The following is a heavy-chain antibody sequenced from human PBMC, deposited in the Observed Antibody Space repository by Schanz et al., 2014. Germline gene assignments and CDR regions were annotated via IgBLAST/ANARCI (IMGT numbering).Heavy chain of an antibody. CDR3: ARGGPLGFGELLDY. CDR1: GGSINRYY. J-gene: IGHJ4*02. Sequence: QVQLQESGPGLVKPSETLSLTCTVSGGSINRYYWSWIRQPAGKGLEWIGRIYPSGGTKYNPSLKGRVTMSVDTSKSQFSLRLNSVTAADTAVYYCARGGPLGFGELLDYWGQGALVTVSS. D-gene: IGHD3-10*01. V-gene: IGHV4-4*07. CDR2: IYPSGGT.